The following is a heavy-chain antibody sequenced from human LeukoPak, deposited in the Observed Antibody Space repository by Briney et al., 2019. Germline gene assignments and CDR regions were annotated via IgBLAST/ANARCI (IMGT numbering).Heavy chain of an antibody. CDR3: ARVGFSGYDS. D-gene: IGHD5-12*01. CDR1: GFVFSNYA. Sequence: GGSLRLSCATSGFVFSNYAMNWVRQAPGKGLEYVSAITGDGSTPYYANSVKGRFTISRDNSRNTLYLQMGRLRSEDMAVYYCARVGFSGYDSWGQGTLVTVSS. V-gene: IGHV3-64*01. J-gene: IGHJ5*02. CDR2: ITGDGSTP.